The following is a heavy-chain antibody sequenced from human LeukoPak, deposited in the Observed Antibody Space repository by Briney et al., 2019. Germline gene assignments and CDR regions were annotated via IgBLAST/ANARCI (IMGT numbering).Heavy chain of an antibody. CDR3: SRVGSSGWPNYFDS. V-gene: IGHV3-13*04. Sequence: GGSLRLSCAASGFTLSSYDMHWVRQATGKGLEWVSVIGTSGDTYYAGSVKGRFTISRENAKNSLYLQMNSLTAGDTAVYFCSRVGSSGWPNYFDSWGQGTLVTVSS. CDR1: GFTLSSYD. CDR2: IGTSGDT. D-gene: IGHD6-19*01. J-gene: IGHJ4*02.